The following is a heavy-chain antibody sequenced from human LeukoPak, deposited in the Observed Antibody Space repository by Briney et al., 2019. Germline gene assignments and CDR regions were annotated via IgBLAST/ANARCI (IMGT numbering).Heavy chain of an antibody. Sequence: GGSLRLSCAASGLTFSSHWMHWVRQAPGKGLEWVAVISGGGTITYYADSVKGRFTISRDNSKNTLYLQMNSLSAEDTAVYYCVHCGGDCFPCCGMDVWGQGTTVTVSS. J-gene: IGHJ6*02. CDR3: VHCGGDCFPCCGMDV. D-gene: IGHD2-21*02. CDR1: GLTFSSHW. CDR2: ISGGGTIT. V-gene: IGHV3-23*01.